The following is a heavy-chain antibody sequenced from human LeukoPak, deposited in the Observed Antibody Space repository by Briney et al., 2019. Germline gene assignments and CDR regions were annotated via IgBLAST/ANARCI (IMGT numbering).Heavy chain of an antibody. CDR3: ARDLEESSTSCYLDY. Sequence: GASVKVSCKASGYTFAIYYIHWVRQAPGQGLEWMGIINPSGGSTSYTQKFQGRLTMTRDTSTSTVYMELSSLRSEDTAVYYCARDLEESSTSCYLDYWGQGTLVTVSS. J-gene: IGHJ4*02. D-gene: IGHD2-2*01. V-gene: IGHV1-46*01. CDR1: GYTFAIYY. CDR2: INPSGGST.